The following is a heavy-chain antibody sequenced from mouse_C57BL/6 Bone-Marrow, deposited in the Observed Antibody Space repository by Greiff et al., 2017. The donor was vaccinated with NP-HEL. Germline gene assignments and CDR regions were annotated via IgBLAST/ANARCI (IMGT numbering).Heavy chain of an antibody. J-gene: IGHJ1*03. CDR3: AREGYYYGSPYFDV. V-gene: IGHV3-5*01. Sequence: EVQLQESGPGLVKPSQTVFLTCTVTGISITTGNYRWSWIRQFPGNKLEWIGYIYYSGTITYNPSLTSRTTITRDTPENQFFLEMNSLTAEETATYYCAREGYYYGSPYFDVWGTGTTVTVSS. CDR1: GISITTGNYR. D-gene: IGHD1-1*01. CDR2: IYYSGTI.